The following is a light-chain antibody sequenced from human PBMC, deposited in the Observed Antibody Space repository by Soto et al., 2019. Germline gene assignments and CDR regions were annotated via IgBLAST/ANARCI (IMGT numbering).Light chain of an antibody. J-gene: IGLJ3*02. CDR2: EGS. V-gene: IGLV2-23*01. Sequence: QSALTQPASVSGSPGQSITISCTGTSSDVGNYNLVSWYQQHPGEAPKLLIYEGSKRPSGVSNRFSGSNFGNTASLTSSGLQAEDEVDYYCCSYAGDSTWVFGGGTKLTVL. CDR1: SSDVGNYNL. CDR3: CSYAGDSTWV.